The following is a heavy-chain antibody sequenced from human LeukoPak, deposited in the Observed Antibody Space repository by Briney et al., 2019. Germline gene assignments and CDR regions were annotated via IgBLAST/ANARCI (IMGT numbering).Heavy chain of an antibody. D-gene: IGHD1-26*01. CDR2: IYHTGGT. CDR1: GGSFSGYY. J-gene: IGHJ5*02. CDR3: ARDPSGSFFNWFDP. V-gene: IGHV4-59*01. Sequence: SETLSLTCAVYGGSFSGYYWSWIRQPPGKGLEWIGYIYHTGGTNYNPSLKSRVTISVDTSKNQFSLKVRSVTAADTAVYYCARDPSGSFFNWFDPWGQGTLVTVSS.